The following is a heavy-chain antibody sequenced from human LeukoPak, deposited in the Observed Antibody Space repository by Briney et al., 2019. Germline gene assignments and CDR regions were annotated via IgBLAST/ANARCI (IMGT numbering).Heavy chain of an antibody. CDR1: GGSISSSSYY. V-gene: IGHV4-39*01. Sequence: PSETLSLTCTVSGGSISSSSYYWGWIRQPPGKGLEWIGSIYYSGSTYYNPSLKSRVTISVDTSKNQFSLKLSSVTAADTAVYYCARHHYYDSSVAVFDYWGQGTLVTVSS. CDR3: ARHHYYDSSVAVFDY. D-gene: IGHD3-22*01. J-gene: IGHJ4*02. CDR2: IYYSGST.